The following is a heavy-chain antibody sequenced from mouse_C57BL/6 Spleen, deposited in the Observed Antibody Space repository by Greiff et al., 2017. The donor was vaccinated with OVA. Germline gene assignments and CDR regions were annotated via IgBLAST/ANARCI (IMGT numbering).Heavy chain of an antibody. V-gene: IGHV1-69*01. Sequence: QVQLQQPGAELVMPGASVKLSCKASGYTFTSYWMHWVKQRPGQGLEWIGEIDPSDSYTNFNQKFKGKSTLTVDKSSRTAYMQLSSLTSEDSAVYYCARKMFYGSSWYFDVWGTGTTVTVSS. J-gene: IGHJ1*03. D-gene: IGHD1-1*01. CDR2: IDPSDSYT. CDR1: GYTFTSYW. CDR3: ARKMFYGSSWYFDV.